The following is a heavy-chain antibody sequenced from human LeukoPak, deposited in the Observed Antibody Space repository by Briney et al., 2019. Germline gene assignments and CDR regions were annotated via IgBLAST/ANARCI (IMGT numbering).Heavy chain of an antibody. CDR1: GGTFSSYA. CDR3: ARDWTSDAFDI. J-gene: IGHJ3*02. Sequence: GASVKVSCKASGGTFSSYAISWVRQAPGQGLEWMGGIIPIFGTANYAQKFQGRVTITADESTSTAYMELRSLRSEDTAVYYCARDWTSDAFDIWGQGRLVTVSS. V-gene: IGHV1-69*13. CDR2: IIPIFGTA. D-gene: IGHD3/OR15-3a*01.